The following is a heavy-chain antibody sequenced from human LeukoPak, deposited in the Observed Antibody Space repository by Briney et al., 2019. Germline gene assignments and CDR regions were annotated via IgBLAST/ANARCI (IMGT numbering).Heavy chain of an antibody. D-gene: IGHD2-15*01. V-gene: IGHV1-18*01. Sequence: ASVKVSCKASGYTFTSYGISWVRQAPGQGLEWVGRISAYNGNTNYAQKLQGRVTMTTDTSTSTAYMELRSLRSDDTAVYYCARVVVAATDWFDPWGQGTLVTVSS. J-gene: IGHJ5*02. CDR3: ARVVVAATDWFDP. CDR2: ISAYNGNT. CDR1: GYTFTSYG.